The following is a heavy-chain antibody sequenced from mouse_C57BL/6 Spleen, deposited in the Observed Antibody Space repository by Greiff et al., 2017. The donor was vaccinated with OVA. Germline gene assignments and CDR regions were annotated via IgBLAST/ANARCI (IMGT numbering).Heavy chain of an antibody. CDR3: ARSPPFTTVVEGYFDV. CDR1: GYTFTSYW. V-gene: IGHV1-72*01. CDR2: IDPNSGGT. Sequence: QVQLKQPGAELVKPGASVKLSCKASGYTFTSYWMHWVKQRPGRGLEWIGRIDPNSGGTKYNEKFKSKATLTVDKPSSTAYMQLSSLTSEDSAVYYCARSPPFTTVVEGYFDVWGTGTTVTVAS. D-gene: IGHD1-1*01. J-gene: IGHJ1*03.